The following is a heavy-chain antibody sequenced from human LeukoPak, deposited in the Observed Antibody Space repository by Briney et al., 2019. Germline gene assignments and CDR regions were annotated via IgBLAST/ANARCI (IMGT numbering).Heavy chain of an antibody. CDR3: ATSRRYYGMDV. V-gene: IGHV1-69*04. CDR1: GGTFSSDA. J-gene: IGHJ6*02. Sequence: SVKVSFKASGGTFSSDAISWVRQAPGQGLEWMGRIIPILGIANYAQKFQGRVTITADKSTSTAYMELSSLRSEDTAVYYCATSRRYYGMDVWGQGTTVTVSS. CDR2: IIPILGIA.